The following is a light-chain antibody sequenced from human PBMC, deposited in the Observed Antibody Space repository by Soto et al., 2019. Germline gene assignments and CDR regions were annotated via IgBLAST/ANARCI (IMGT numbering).Light chain of an antibody. Sequence: QMTQSPSTLSASVGDRVTITCRASQSISTWLAWYQQKPGKAPNLLIYKASSLESGVPSRFSGSGSGTEFTLTISSLQPDDFATYYCQQYNSYSITFGQGTRLEIK. CDR1: QSISTW. J-gene: IGKJ5*01. CDR3: QQYNSYSIT. V-gene: IGKV1-5*03. CDR2: KAS.